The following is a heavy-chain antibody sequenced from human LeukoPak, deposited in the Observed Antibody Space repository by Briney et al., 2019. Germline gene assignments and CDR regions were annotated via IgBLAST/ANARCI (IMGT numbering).Heavy chain of an antibody. Sequence: RRGESLKISGKGSGYSFTNYWIGWVRQMPGKGLEWMGLIYPGDSDTRYSPSFQGQVTISADKSSSTAYLQWSSLKASDTAIYYCARIPTIVGDDDAFDIWGQGTMVTVSS. D-gene: IGHD3-16*02. CDR3: ARIPTIVGDDDAFDI. V-gene: IGHV5-51*01. CDR1: GYSFTNYW. CDR2: IYPGDSDT. J-gene: IGHJ3*02.